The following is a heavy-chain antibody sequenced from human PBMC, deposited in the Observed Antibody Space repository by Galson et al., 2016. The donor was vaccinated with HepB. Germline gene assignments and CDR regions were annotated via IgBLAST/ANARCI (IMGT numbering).Heavy chain of an antibody. V-gene: IGHV4-4*07. CDR1: NGSISGYF. Sequence: SETLSLTCTVSNGSISGYFWTWMRQSPGKTLEWIGGIYETGRTKYNPSLKSRTTISVDKARNQFSLNLSSVTAADTAIYYCAGSSYYKGAHWCQGTLVTVS. D-gene: IGHD3-10*01. J-gene: IGHJ4*02. CDR2: IYETGRT. CDR3: AGSSYYKGAH.